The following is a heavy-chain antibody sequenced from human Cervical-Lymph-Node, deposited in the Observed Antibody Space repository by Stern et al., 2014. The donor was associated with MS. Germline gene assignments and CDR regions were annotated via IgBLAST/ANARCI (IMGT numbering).Heavy chain of an antibody. J-gene: IGHJ5*02. CDR3: ARGVVSNRAAATLHNLFDP. CDR2: IIPFLGLA. D-gene: IGHD2-15*01. Sequence: QVQLVQSGAEVKKPGSSMNVSCKTSGGTFSSSYAITWMRQAPGQRLEGMGRIIPFLGLANYAQKFQGRVTITADTSTSTTYMELSSLRSEDTAVYYCARGVVSNRAAATLHNLFDPWGQGTLVTVSS. V-gene: IGHV1-69*04. CDR1: GGTFSSSYA.